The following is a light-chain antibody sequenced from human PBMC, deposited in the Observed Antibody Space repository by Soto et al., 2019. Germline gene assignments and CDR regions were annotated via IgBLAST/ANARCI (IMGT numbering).Light chain of an antibody. J-gene: IGLJ1*01. CDR3: SSYSSTSTRRL. CDR1: SNDIGGYNY. V-gene: IGLV2-14*03. Sequence: QSALTQPASVSGSPGQSITIPCTGTSNDIGGYNYVSWYQQFPGKAPKLIIYDVTNRPSGISFRFAASMSRNTASLTISGLQAEDEAGYHCSSYSSTSTRRLFGAVTKVTVL. CDR2: DVT.